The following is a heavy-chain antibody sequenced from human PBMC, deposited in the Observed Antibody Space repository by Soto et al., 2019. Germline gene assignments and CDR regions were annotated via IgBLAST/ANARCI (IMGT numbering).Heavy chain of an antibody. Sequence: GASVKVSCKASGGTFSSYAISWVRQAPGQGLEWMGGIIPIFGTANYAQKFQGRVTITADESTSTAYMELSSLRSEDTAVYYCARGEWRTTIFGVVLAYGMDVWGQGTTVTVSS. J-gene: IGHJ6*02. CDR1: GGTFSSYA. CDR2: IIPIFGTA. V-gene: IGHV1-69*13. D-gene: IGHD3-3*01. CDR3: ARGEWRTTIFGVVLAYGMDV.